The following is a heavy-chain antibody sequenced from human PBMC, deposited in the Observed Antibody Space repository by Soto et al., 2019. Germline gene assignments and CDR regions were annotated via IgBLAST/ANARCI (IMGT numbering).Heavy chain of an antibody. Sequence: EVQLVESGGGLVQPGGSLKLSCAASGFTFSGSAMHWVRQASGKGLEWVGRIRSKANSYATAYAASVKGRFTISRDDSKNTAYLQMNSRKTEDTAVYYCTLTGSNLPAPLYYYYYMDVWGKGTTVTVSS. J-gene: IGHJ6*03. CDR3: TLTGSNLPAPLYYYYYMDV. D-gene: IGHD3-10*01. CDR1: GFTFSGSA. V-gene: IGHV3-73*01. CDR2: IRSKANSYAT.